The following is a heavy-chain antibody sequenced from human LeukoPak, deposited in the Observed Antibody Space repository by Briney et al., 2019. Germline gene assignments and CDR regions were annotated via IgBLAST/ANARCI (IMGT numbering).Heavy chain of an antibody. CDR3: ARWADSPFDY. Sequence: ASVKVSCKASGYTFTSYGINWVRQATGQGLEWMGYMKPSSDKTGYAQKFQGRVTLTWDTSISTAYMELSSLKSEDTAVYYCARWADSPFDYWGQGTLVTVSS. J-gene: IGHJ4*02. CDR2: MKPSSDKT. V-gene: IGHV1-8*01. CDR1: GYTFTSYG.